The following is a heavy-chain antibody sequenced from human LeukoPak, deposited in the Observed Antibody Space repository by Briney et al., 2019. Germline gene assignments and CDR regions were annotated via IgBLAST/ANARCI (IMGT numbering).Heavy chain of an antibody. CDR3: ARDRAYNSFDY. CDR1: GFSFSDSW. Sequence: GGSLRLSCAASGFSFSDSWMKWVRQAPGKGLEWVASMNPDGSQRYYADSVRGRFTISRDNPKSSLYLQMNSLRAEDTATYFCARDRAYNSFDYWGQGTLVIVSS. J-gene: IGHJ4*02. D-gene: IGHD5-24*01. CDR2: MNPDGSQR. V-gene: IGHV3-7*01.